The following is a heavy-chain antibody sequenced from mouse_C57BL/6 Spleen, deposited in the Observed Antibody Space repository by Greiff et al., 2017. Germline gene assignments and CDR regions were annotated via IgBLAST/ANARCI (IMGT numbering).Heavy chain of an antibody. V-gene: IGHV1-64*01. J-gene: IGHJ4*01. CDR1: GYTFTSYW. CDR2: IHPNSGST. CDR3: ARTNGNYDAMDY. Sequence: QVQLKQPGAELVKPGASVKLSCKASGYTFTSYWMHWVKQRPGQGLEWIGMIHPNSGSTNYDEKFKSKATLTVDKSSSTAYMQLSSLTSEDSAVYYCARTNGNYDAMDYWGQGTSVTVSS. D-gene: IGHD2-1*01.